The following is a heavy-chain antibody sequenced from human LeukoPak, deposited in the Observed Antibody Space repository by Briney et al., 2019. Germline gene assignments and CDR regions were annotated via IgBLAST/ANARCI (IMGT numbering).Heavy chain of an antibody. V-gene: IGHV3-23*01. Sequence: PGGSLRLSCAASGFTFSSYAMSWVRQAPGKGLEWVSAISGNGDNTYYADSVKGRFAISRDNSKNTLYLQMNSLRAEDTAVYYCVQEGPRGLAFDIWGQGTKVTVSS. J-gene: IGHJ3*02. CDR1: GFTFSSYA. CDR2: ISGNGDNT. CDR3: VQEGPRGLAFDI.